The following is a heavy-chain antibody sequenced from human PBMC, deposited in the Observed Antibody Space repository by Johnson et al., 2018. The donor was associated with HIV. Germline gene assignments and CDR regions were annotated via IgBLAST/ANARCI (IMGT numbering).Heavy chain of an antibody. Sequence: EVQLVESGGGLVQPGRSLKLSCAVSGFTFTNYWMHWVRQAPGKGLVWVSRVNNDGGDTIYADSVQGRFTISRDNAKNTLYLQLNSLRVEDTAIYYCARAQLLADDAFNNWGQGTMVTVSS. V-gene: IGHV3-74*02. CDR3: ARAQLLADDAFNN. CDR2: VNNDGGDT. CDR1: GFTFTNYW. D-gene: IGHD6-6*01. J-gene: IGHJ3*02.